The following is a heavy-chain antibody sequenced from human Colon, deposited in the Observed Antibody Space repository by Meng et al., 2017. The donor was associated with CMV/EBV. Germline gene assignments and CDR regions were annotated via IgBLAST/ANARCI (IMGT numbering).Heavy chain of an antibody. Sequence: GSLRLSCTVSGGSISSSSYYWGWIRQPPGKGLEWIGSIYYSGSTYYNPSLKSRVTIPVDTSKNQFSLKLSSVTAADTAVYYCARVRITMIVDDWGQGTLVTVSS. CDR1: GGSISSSSYY. CDR3: ARVRITMIVDD. J-gene: IGHJ4*02. D-gene: IGHD3-22*01. CDR2: IYYSGST. V-gene: IGHV4-39*01.